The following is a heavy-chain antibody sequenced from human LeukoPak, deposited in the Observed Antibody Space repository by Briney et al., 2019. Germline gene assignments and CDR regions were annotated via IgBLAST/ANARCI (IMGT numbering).Heavy chain of an antibody. V-gene: IGHV2-5*02. Sequence: SGPTLVKPTQTLTLTCTFSGFSLSTSGVGVGWIRQPPGKALEWLALIYWDDDKRYSPSLKSRLTITKDTSKNQVVLTMTNMDPVDTATYYCAHSEVGATQIYYYYYMDVWGKGTTVTVSS. J-gene: IGHJ6*03. CDR3: AHSEVGATQIYYYYYMDV. CDR1: GFSLSTSGVG. CDR2: IYWDDDK. D-gene: IGHD1-26*01.